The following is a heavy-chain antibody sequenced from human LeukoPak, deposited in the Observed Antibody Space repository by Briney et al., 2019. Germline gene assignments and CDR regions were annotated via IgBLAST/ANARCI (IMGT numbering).Heavy chain of an antibody. J-gene: IGHJ4*02. CDR1: GGTFSSYA. V-gene: IGHV1-69*13. D-gene: IGHD3-22*01. CDR3: ARTVLDYYDSSGFPRKFDY. CDR2: IIPIFGTA. Sequence: SVKVSCKASGGTFSSYAISWVRQAPGQGLEWMGGIIPIFGTANYAQKFQGRVTITADESTSTAYMELSSLRSEDTAVYYCARTVLDYYDSSGFPRKFDYWGRGTLVTVSS.